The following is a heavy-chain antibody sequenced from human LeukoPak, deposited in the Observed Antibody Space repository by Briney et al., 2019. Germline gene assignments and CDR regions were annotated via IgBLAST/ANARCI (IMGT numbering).Heavy chain of an antibody. CDR3: AKAAYLGGSGPYFDY. CDR1: GFTFSSYA. CDR2: ISGSGGST. V-gene: IGHV3-23*01. D-gene: IGHD2-15*01. Sequence: GGSLRLSCAASGFTFSSYAMSWVRQAPGKGLEWVSAISGSGGSTYYADSVKGRFTISRDNFKNTLYLQMNSLRAEDTAVYYCAKAAYLGGSGPYFDYWGQGTLVTVSS. J-gene: IGHJ4*02.